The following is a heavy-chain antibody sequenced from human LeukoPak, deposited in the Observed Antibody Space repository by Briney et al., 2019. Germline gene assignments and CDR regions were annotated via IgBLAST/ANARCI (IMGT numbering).Heavy chain of an antibody. CDR1: GGSISRYY. Sequence: SETLSLTCTVSGGSISRYYWSWIRQPPGTGLEWIGYIYYTGRADYNPSLKSRVSMSVDTSKNQFSLRVNSMTAADTAVYYCARGDFWSGAPTDWGQGTLVTVSS. D-gene: IGHD3-3*01. CDR3: ARGDFWSGAPTD. CDR2: IYYTGRA. J-gene: IGHJ4*02. V-gene: IGHV4-59*01.